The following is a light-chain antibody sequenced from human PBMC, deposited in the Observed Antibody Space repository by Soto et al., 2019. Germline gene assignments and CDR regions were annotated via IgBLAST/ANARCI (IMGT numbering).Light chain of an antibody. J-gene: IGKJ1*01. Sequence: DIVMTQSPDSLAVSLGERATINCKSSQSVLYSSDNKTYLAWYHQKPGQPPKLLIYWASTRESGVPDRFSGSGSGTDFTLTISSLQAEDVAVYYCQQYYATPRTFGQGTKVEIK. V-gene: IGKV4-1*01. CDR3: QQYYATPRT. CDR1: QSVLYSSDNKTY. CDR2: WAS.